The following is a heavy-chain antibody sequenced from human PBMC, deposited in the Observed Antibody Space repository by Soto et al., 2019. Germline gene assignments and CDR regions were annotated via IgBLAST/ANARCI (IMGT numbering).Heavy chain of an antibody. CDR1: GFTFSSYA. CDR2: ISSNGGST. CDR3: VKAGYCSGGSCYFDY. J-gene: IGHJ4*02. D-gene: IGHD2-15*01. V-gene: IGHV3-64D*06. Sequence: PGGSVRLSCSASGFTFSSYAMHWVRQAPGKGLEYVSAISSNGGSTYYADSVKGRFTISRDNSKNTLYLQMSSLRAEDTAVYYCVKAGYCSGGSCYFDYWGQGTLVTVSS.